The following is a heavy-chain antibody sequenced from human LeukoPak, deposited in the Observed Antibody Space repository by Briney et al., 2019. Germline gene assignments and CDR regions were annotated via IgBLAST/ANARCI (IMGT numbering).Heavy chain of an antibody. J-gene: IGHJ4*02. CDR1: GFTFSDSA. CDR2: IRSKAYGGTT. Sequence: PGGSLKLSCAASGFTFSDSAIHWFRQAPGKGLEWVGFIRSKAYGGTTEYAASVKGRFTISRDDSKSIAYLQMNSLKTEDTAVYYCSIAYCGGDCYSVFDYWGQGTLVTVSS. CDR3: SIAYCGGDCYSVFDY. D-gene: IGHD2-21*02. V-gene: IGHV3-49*03.